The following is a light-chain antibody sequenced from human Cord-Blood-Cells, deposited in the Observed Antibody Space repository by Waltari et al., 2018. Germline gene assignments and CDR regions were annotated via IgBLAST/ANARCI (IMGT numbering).Light chain of an antibody. V-gene: IGLV2-14*01. CDR3: SSYTSSSTWV. J-gene: IGLJ3*02. CDR1: SRNVGGYNY. CDR2: DVS. Sequence: QSALTQPASVSGSPGQSITISCTRPSRNVGGYNYVSWYQQHPSKAPKLMIYDVSKRPSGVSTRFSGSKSGNTASLTISGLQAEDEADYYCSSYTSSSTWVFGGGTKLTVL.